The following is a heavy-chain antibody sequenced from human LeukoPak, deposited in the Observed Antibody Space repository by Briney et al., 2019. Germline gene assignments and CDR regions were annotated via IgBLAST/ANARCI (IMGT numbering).Heavy chain of an antibody. V-gene: IGHV4-34*01. CDR2: INHSGST. J-gene: IGHJ6*02. CDR1: GGSFSGYY. D-gene: IGHD3-22*01. CDR3: ARDYYLGYYYGMDV. Sequence: PSETLSLTCAVYGGSFSGYYWTWIRQPPGKGLEWIGEINHSGSTNYHPSLKSRVTISIDTSKTKFSLKLSSVTAADTAMYYCARDYYLGYYYGMDVWGQGTTVTVSS.